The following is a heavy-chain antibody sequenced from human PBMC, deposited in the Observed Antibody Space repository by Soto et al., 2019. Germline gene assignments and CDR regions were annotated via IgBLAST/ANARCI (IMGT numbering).Heavy chain of an antibody. V-gene: IGHV6-1*01. CDR1: GDSVSSNSAA. J-gene: IGHJ5*02. Sequence: SQTLSLTCAISGDSVSSNSAAWNWIRQSPSRGLEWLGRAYYRSKWYNDYAVSVKSRITINPDTSKNQFSLQLNSVTPEDTAVYYCARVGEAAGINWFDPWGQGTLVTVSS. D-gene: IGHD6-13*01. CDR3: ARVGEAAGINWFDP. CDR2: AYYRSKWYN.